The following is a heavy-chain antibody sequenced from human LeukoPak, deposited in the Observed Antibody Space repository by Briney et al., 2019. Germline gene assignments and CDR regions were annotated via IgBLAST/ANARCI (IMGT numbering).Heavy chain of an antibody. CDR3: AKDITAAGRDDAFDI. V-gene: IGHV3-66*01. J-gene: IGHJ3*02. CDR2: TYSGGST. D-gene: IGHD6-25*01. Sequence: GGSLRLSCAASGFTVSSNYMSWVRQAPGKGLEWVSVTYSGGSTCYADSVKGRFTISRDNFKNTLYLQMNSLRAEDTAVYYCAKDITAAGRDDAFDIWGQGTTVTVSS. CDR1: GFTVSSNY.